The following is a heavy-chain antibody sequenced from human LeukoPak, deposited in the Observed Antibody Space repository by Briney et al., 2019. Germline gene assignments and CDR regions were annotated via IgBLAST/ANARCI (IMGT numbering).Heavy chain of an antibody. CDR2: IKEDGSEK. CDR3: ASGGYSFDY. Sequence: PGGSLRLSCAASGFTFSSYWMSWVRQAPGKGLEWVANIKEDGSEKYYVDSVKGRFTISRDNAKNSLYLQMNSLRGEDTAVYYCASGGYSFDYWGQGTLVTVSS. CDR1: GFTFSSYW. D-gene: IGHD1-26*01. J-gene: IGHJ4*02. V-gene: IGHV3-7*01.